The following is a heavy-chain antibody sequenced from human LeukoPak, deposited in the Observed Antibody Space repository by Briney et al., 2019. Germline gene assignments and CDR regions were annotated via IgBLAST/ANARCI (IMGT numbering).Heavy chain of an antibody. J-gene: IGHJ4*02. CDR1: GFTFSNAW. Sequence: GGSLRLSCAASGFTFSNAWMSWVRQAPGKGLEWVSAISGSGGSTYYADSVKGRFTISRDNSKNTLYLQMNSLRAEDTAVYYCAKDLSSWYSYYFDYWGQGTLVTVSS. D-gene: IGHD6-13*01. CDR2: ISGSGGST. V-gene: IGHV3-23*01. CDR3: AKDLSSWYSYYFDY.